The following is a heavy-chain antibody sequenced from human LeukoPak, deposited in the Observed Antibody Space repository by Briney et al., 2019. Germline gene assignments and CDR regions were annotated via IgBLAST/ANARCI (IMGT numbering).Heavy chain of an antibody. D-gene: IGHD3-22*01. J-gene: IGHJ5*02. V-gene: IGHV3-23*01. CDR1: GFTFSSYA. CDR3: AKDPTYYYDSSGFNWFDP. CDR2: ISGSGGST. Sequence: QSGGSLRLSCAASGFTFSSYAMSWVRQAPGKGLEWVSAISGSGGSTYYADSVKGRFTISRDNSKNTLYLQMNSLRAEDTAVYYCAKDPTYYYDSSGFNWFDPWGQGTLVTVSS.